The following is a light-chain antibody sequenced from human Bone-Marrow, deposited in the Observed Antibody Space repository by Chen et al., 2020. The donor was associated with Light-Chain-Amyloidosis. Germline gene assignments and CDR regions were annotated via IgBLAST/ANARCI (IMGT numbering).Light chain of an antibody. V-gene: IGLV3-21*02. Sequence: SYVLTQPSSVSVAPGQTATIACGGNNIGSTSVHWYQQTPGQAPLLVVYDDSHRPSGIPERLSGSNSGNTATLTISRVEAGDEADYYCQVWDRSSDRPVFGGGTKLPVL. CDR1: NIGSTS. CDR3: QVWDRSSDRPV. J-gene: IGLJ3*02. CDR2: DDS.